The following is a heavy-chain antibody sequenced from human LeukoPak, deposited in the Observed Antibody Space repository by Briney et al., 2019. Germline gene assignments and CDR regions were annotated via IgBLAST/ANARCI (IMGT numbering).Heavy chain of an antibody. CDR1: GFTFSSYS. Sequence: GGSLRLSCAASGFTFSSYSMNWVRQAPGKGLEWVSSISSSSSYIYYADSVKGRFTISRDNAKNSLYLQMNSLRAEDTAVYYCAREAIDIVVVVAAHDAFDFWGQGTMVTVSS. CDR2: ISSSSSYI. J-gene: IGHJ3*01. D-gene: IGHD2-15*01. CDR3: AREAIDIVVVVAAHDAFDF. V-gene: IGHV3-21*01.